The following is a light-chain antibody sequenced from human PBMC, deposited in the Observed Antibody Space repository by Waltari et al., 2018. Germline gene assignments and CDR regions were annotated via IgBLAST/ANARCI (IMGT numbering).Light chain of an antibody. CDR1: SSDIVVYNH. Sequence: QSALNQPASVYGSPGQSITISCIGTSSDIVVYNHVSWNQKHPGKAPKLIVYDVTNRPSVLSALFPDSKSDYTASLAISWLQSEDEADYYCSSYTTSISYVFGTGTRVTGL. CDR2: DVT. CDR3: SSYTTSISYV. J-gene: IGLJ1*01. V-gene: IGLV2-14*03.